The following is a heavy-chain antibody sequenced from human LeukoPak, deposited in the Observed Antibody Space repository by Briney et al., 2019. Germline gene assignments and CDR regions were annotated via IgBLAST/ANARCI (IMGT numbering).Heavy chain of an antibody. J-gene: IGHJ4*02. V-gene: IGHV1-8*01. D-gene: IGHD3-16*02. Sequence: ASVKVSCKASGYTFSNYDINWVRQAPGQGLEWMGWMNPNSGRRVYAQKFQGRVTMTRNSSINTAYMEPTSLRSDDTAVYYCARGLRSDCWGQGTLVTVSS. CDR3: ARGLRSDC. CDR1: GYTFSNYD. CDR2: MNPNSGRR.